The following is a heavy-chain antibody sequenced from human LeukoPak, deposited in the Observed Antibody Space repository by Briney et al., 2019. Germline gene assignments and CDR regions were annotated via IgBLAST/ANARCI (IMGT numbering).Heavy chain of an antibody. V-gene: IGHV4-61*02. CDR1: GDSISTGSYF. J-gene: IGHJ4*02. CDR2: FSTSGST. D-gene: IGHD3-10*01. Sequence: SETLSLTCTVSGDSISTGSYFWSWIRQPAGKGLEWIGRFSTSGSTYYNPSLKSRVTISVDMSKNQFSLSLRSVTAADTAVYYCARGALLWFGAKMEYYFDYWGQGTPLTVSS. CDR3: ARGALLWFGAKMEYYFDY.